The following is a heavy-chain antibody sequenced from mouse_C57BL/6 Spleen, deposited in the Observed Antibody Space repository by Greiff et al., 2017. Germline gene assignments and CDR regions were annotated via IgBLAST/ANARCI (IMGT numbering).Heavy chain of an antibody. CDR1: GFTFSDYG. V-gene: IGHV5-17*01. Sequence: EVHLVESGGGLVKPGGSLKLSCAASGFTFSDYGMHWVRQAPEKGLEWVAYISSGSSTIYYADTVKGRFTISRDNAKNTLFLQMTSLRSEDTAMYYCARAVYDGYFDYWSQGTTHTVSS. J-gene: IGHJ2*01. CDR2: ISSGSSTI. CDR3: ARAVYDGYFDY. D-gene: IGHD2-3*01.